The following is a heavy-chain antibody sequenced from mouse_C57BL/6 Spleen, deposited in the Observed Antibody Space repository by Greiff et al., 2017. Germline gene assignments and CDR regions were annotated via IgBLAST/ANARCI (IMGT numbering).Heavy chain of an antibody. J-gene: IGHJ2*01. D-gene: IGHD2-5*01. CDR1: GYTFTSYW. CDR3: ARWHSNRGYYFDY. V-gene: IGHV1-69*01. CDR2: IDPSDSYT. Sequence: QVQLQQPGAELVMPGASMKLSCKASGYTFTSYWMHWVKQRPGQGLEWIGEIDPSDSYTNYNQKFKGKSTLTVDKSSSTAYMQLSSLTSEDSAVYYCARWHSNRGYYFDYWGQGTTLTVSS.